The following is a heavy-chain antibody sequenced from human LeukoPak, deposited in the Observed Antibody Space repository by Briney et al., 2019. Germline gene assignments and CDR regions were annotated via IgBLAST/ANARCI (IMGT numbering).Heavy chain of an antibody. CDR3: ARRIASAYALDS. D-gene: IGHD3-16*01. CDR2: IYSSGII. Sequence: KPSETLSLTCTVSGGSISGAYWSWIRQPRAKGLEWIGYIYSSGIINYNPSLKSRVTMSVDTSKNQFSLNLSSVTAADTAVYYCARRIASAYALDSWGQGTLVTVSS. CDR1: GGSISGAY. J-gene: IGHJ4*02. V-gene: IGHV4-4*09.